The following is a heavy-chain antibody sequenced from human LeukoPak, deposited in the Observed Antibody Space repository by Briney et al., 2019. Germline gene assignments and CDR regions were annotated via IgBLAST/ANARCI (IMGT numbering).Heavy chain of an antibody. J-gene: IGHJ3*02. CDR2: MRYDGSNK. CDR1: GFTFSSYG. CDR3: AKDRDYYDYVWGSYRENDAFDI. Sequence: PGGSLRLSCAASGFTFSSYGMHWVRQAPGKGLEWVAFMRYDGSNKYYADSVKGRFTISRDNSKNTLYLQMNSLRAEDTAVYYCAKDRDYYDYVWGSYRENDAFDIWGQGTMVTVSS. V-gene: IGHV3-30*02. D-gene: IGHD3-16*02.